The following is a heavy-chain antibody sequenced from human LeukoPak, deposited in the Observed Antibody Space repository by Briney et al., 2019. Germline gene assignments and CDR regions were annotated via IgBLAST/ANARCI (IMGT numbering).Heavy chain of an antibody. CDR3: ARSISDYVWGSYPRDAFDI. Sequence: GASVKVSCKASGYTFTSYGISWVRQAPGQGLEWMGWISAYNGNTNYAQKLQGRVTMATDTSTSTAYMELRSLRSDDTAVYYCARSISDYVWGSYPRDAFDIWGQGTMVTVSS. CDR1: GYTFTSYG. D-gene: IGHD3-16*02. CDR2: ISAYNGNT. J-gene: IGHJ3*02. V-gene: IGHV1-18*01.